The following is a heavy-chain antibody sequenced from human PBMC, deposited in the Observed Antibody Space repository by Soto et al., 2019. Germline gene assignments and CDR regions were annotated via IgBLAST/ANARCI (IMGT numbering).Heavy chain of an antibody. Sequence: SVKVSCKASGGTFSSYAISWVRQAPGQGLEWMGGIIPTFGTANYAQKFQGRVTITADESTSTAYMELSSLRSEDTAVYYCARGRGYSSSLHYYYGMDVWGQGTTVTVSS. J-gene: IGHJ6*02. CDR1: GGTFSSYA. CDR3: ARGRGYSSSLHYYYGMDV. D-gene: IGHD6-6*01. CDR2: IIPTFGTA. V-gene: IGHV1-69*13.